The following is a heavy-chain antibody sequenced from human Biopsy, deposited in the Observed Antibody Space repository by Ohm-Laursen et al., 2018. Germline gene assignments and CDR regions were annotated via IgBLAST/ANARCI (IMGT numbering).Heavy chain of an antibody. Sequence: SETLSLTCPVSGGSIYNFFWSWIRQPPGKGLEWIGYIYYSGSTNYNPSLKSRVTISVDRSKNHFSLELSSVIAADTAVYYCARVGVGAPSIDYFDSWGQGALVTVSS. D-gene: IGHD1-26*01. CDR2: IYYSGST. V-gene: IGHV4-59*01. CDR1: GGSIYNFF. J-gene: IGHJ4*02. CDR3: ARVGVGAPSIDYFDS.